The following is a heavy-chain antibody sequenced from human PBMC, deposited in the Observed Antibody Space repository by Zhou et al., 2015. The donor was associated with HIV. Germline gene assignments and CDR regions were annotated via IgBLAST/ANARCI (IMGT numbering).Heavy chain of an antibody. CDR3: SRVGCGGDCFTDY. Sequence: EVQLVESGGGLVKPGRSLRLSCTASGFTLGDYAMSWFRQAPGKGLEWVGFIRSKGYGGTTEYAASVKGRFTISRDDSKSIAYLQMNSLKTEDTAVYHCSRVGCGGDCFTDYWGQGTLVTVSS. V-gene: IGHV3-49*05. CDR2: IRSKGYGGTT. J-gene: IGHJ4*02. D-gene: IGHD2-21*02. CDR1: GFTLGDYA.